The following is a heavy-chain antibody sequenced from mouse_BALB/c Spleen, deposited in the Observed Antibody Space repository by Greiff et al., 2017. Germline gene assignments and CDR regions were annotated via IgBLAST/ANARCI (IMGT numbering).Heavy chain of an antibody. CDR1: GYTFTSYW. CDR2: INPSTGYT. D-gene: IGHD1-2*01. J-gene: IGHJ2*01. Sequence: VQLQQSGAELAKPGASVKLSCTASGYTFTSYWMHWVQQRPGQGLEWIGYINPSTGYTEYNQKFKDKDTLTADKSSSTAYMQQSSLTSEDSAVYYGARRGGTAATSYYFDYWGQGTTLTVSS. CDR3: ARRGGTAATSYYFDY. V-gene: IGHV1-7*01.